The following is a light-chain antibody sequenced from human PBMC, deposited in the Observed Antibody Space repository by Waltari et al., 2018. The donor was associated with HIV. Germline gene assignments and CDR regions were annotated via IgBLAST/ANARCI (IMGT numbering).Light chain of an antibody. V-gene: IGKV3-11*01. J-gene: IGKJ5*01. CDR3: QQRSNWPRL. CDR2: DAS. Sequence: EIVLTQSPATLSLSPGERATLSCRASQSVSSYLAWYQQKPGQAPRLLIYDASNRATGIPARFSGSVSGTDFTLTISSLEPEDFAVYYCQQRSNWPRLFGQGTRLEIK. CDR1: QSVSSY.